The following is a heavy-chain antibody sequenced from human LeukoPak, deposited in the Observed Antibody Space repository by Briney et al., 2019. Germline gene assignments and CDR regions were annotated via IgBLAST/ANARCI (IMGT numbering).Heavy chain of an antibody. V-gene: IGHV1-2*02. D-gene: IGHD3-3*01. J-gene: IGHJ4*02. CDR1: GGTFSSYA. CDR2: INPNTGGT. Sequence: GASVKVSCKASGGTFSSYAISWVRQAPGQGLEWMGWINPNTGGTNYAQKFQGRFTMTRDTSISTAYIELSRLRSDDTAVYYCARASRITIFGVFNHWGQGTLVTVSS. CDR3: ARASRITIFGVFNH.